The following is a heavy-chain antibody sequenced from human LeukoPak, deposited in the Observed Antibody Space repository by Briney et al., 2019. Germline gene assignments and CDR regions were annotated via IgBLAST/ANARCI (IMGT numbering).Heavy chain of an antibody. CDR2: IIPIFGTA. CDR1: GGTFSSYA. Sequence: ASVKVSCKASGGTFSSYAISWVRQAPGQGLEWIGGIIPIFGTANYAQKFQGRVTITTDESTSTAYMELSSLRSEDTAVYYCASTRYCSSTSCYGLWGQGTLVTVSS. V-gene: IGHV1-69*05. CDR3: ASTRYCSSTSCYGL. D-gene: IGHD2-2*01. J-gene: IGHJ4*02.